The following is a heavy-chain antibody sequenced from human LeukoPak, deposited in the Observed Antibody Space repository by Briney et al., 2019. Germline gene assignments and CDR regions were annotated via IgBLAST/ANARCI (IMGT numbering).Heavy chain of an antibody. CDR3: ARDAGPYGSGSYSRY. Sequence: SGGSLRLSCAASGFTFNSYSMDWVRQAPGKGLEWVANIKQDGSEKYYVDSVKGRFTISRDNAKNSLYLQMNSLRAEDTAVYYCARDAGPYGSGSYSRYWGQGTLVTVSS. CDR1: GFTFNSYS. CDR2: IKQDGSEK. V-gene: IGHV3-7*01. J-gene: IGHJ4*02. D-gene: IGHD3-10*01.